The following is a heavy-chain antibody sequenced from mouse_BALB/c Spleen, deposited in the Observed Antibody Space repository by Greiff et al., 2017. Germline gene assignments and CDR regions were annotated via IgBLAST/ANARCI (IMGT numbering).Heavy chain of an antibody. CDR2: ILPGSGST. V-gene: IGHV1-9*01. CDR3: ARRDRYDGYFDY. J-gene: IGHJ2*01. CDR1: GYTFSSYW. Sequence: VQVVESGAELMKPGASVKISCKATGYTFSSYWIEWVKQRPGHGLEWIGEILPGSGSTNYNEKFKGKATFTADTSSNTAYMQLSSLTSEDSAVYYCARRDRYDGYFDYWGQGTTLTVSS. D-gene: IGHD2-14*01.